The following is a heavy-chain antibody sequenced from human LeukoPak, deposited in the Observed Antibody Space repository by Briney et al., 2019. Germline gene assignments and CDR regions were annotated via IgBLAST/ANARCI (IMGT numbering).Heavy chain of an antibody. V-gene: IGHV3-15*01. CDR3: TTEPDIVVGDEYFQH. J-gene: IGHJ1*01. D-gene: IGHD2-2*01. CDR1: GFTFSNAW. Sequence: PGGSLRLSCAASGFTFSNAWMGWVRQAPGKGLEWVGRIKSKTDGGTTDYAAPVKGRFTISRDDSKNTLYLQMNSLKTEDTAVYYCTTEPDIVVGDEYFQHWGQGTLVTVSS. CDR2: IKSKTDGGTT.